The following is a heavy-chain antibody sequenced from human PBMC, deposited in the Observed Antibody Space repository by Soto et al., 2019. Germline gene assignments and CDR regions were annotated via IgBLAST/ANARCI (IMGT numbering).Heavy chain of an antibody. Sequence: PGGSLRLSCVVSGFTFSRYSMNWARQVPGKGPEWISYIRDSDSYISTADSVKGRFTISRDNANNSLHLQMNSLRVEDTAVNYCVRDHEWTFDYWGQGILVTVSS. D-gene: IGHD3-3*01. CDR2: IRDSDSYI. J-gene: IGHJ4*02. CDR3: VRDHEWTFDY. V-gene: IGHV3-21*05. CDR1: GFTFSRYS.